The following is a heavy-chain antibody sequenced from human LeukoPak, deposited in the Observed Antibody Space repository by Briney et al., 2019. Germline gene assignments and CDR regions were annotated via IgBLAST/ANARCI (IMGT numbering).Heavy chain of an antibody. CDR3: SKRGAYYFDY. CDR2: ISGSGGGT. V-gene: IGHV3-23*01. Sequence: PGGSLRLSCAASGLTFSTYAMSWVRQAPGKGLEWVSSISGSGGGTYYADSVKGRFTISRDNSKNSLFLQMNNLRAEDTAVYYCSKRGAYYFDYWGQGILVTVSS. CDR1: GLTFSTYA. D-gene: IGHD1-26*01. J-gene: IGHJ4*02.